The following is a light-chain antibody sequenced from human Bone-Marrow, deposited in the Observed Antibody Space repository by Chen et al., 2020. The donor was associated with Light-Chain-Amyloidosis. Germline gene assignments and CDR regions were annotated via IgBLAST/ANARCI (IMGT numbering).Light chain of an antibody. Sequence: QSVLTQPPSASGTPGQRVTISFSGSDSNIGTDTVYWYQQVPGTTPRHLIYRNDQRPSGIPDRFSGAKSGTSASLAISGLRSEDEADYYGATWDHGLNVGLFGGGTKLTVL. J-gene: IGLJ2*01. CDR2: RND. V-gene: IGLV1-47*01. CDR1: DSNIGTDT. CDR3: ATWDHGLNVGL.